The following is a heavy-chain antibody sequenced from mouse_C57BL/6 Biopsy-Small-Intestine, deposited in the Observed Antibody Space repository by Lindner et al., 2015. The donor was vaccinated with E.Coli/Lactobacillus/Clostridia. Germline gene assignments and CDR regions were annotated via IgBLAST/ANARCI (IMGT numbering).Heavy chain of an antibody. CDR2: TNPSTGGA. CDR3: VRREVYYFDF. J-gene: IGHJ2*01. V-gene: IGHV1-42*01. Sequence: VQLQESGPELVKSGASVKISCKASGYSFTANYINWVKQSPEKSLEWIGETNPSTGGAAYNEKFKAKATLTIDKSSSTAYMQLKSLTSEDSAVYYCVRREVYYFDFWGQGTTLTVSS. CDR1: GYSFTANY.